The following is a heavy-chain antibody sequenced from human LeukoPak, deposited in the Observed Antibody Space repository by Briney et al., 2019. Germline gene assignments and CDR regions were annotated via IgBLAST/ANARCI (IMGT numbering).Heavy chain of an antibody. V-gene: IGHV4-59*01. CDR1: GGSISSYY. Sequence: SETLSLTCTVSGGSISSYYWSWVRQPPGKGLEWIGYIYYSGSTNYNPSLKSRVTISVDTSKNQFSLRLSSVTAADTAVYYCARAICSGGSCYSGPFDPWGQGTLVTVSS. CDR2: IYYSGST. J-gene: IGHJ5*02. CDR3: ARAICSGGSCYSGPFDP. D-gene: IGHD2-15*01.